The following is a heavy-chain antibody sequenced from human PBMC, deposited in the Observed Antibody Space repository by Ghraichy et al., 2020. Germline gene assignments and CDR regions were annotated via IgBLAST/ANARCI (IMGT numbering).Heavy chain of an antibody. CDR2: ISYSGST. CDR1: GGSISSYY. Sequence: SETLSLTCTVSGGSISSYYWSWIRQPPGKGLEWIGYISYSGSTNYNASLKSRVTISRDTSKNQFSLKLSSVTAADTAVYYCARDLDYWGQGTLVTVSS. J-gene: IGHJ4*02. V-gene: IGHV4-59*01. CDR3: ARDLDY.